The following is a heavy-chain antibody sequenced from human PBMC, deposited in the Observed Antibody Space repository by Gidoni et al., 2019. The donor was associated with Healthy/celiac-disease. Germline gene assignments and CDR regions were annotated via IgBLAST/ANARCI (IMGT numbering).Heavy chain of an antibody. V-gene: IGHV1-18*01. CDR1: GYTFTSYG. J-gene: IGHJ5*02. Sequence: QVQLVQSGAEVKKPGDSVTVSCKASGYTFTSYGISWVRQAPGQGLEWMGWISAYNGNTNYAQKLQGRVTMTTDTSTSTAYMELRSLRSDDTAVYYGATTTGKQWLGTGGFDTWGQGTLVTVSS. D-gene: IGHD6-19*01. CDR3: ATTTGKQWLGTGGFDT. CDR2: ISAYNGNT.